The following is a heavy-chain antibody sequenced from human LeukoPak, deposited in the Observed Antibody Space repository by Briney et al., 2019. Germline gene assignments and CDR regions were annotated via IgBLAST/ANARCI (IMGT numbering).Heavy chain of an antibody. CDR2: IIPIFGTA. Sequence: SVKVSCKASGGTFSSYAISWVRQAPGQGLEWMEGIIPIFGTANYAQKFQGRVTITADESTSTAYMELSSLRSEDTAVYYCATSRGSPWDYFDYWGQGTLVTVSS. J-gene: IGHJ4*02. CDR3: ATSRGSPWDYFDY. D-gene: IGHD6-25*01. CDR1: GGTFSSYA. V-gene: IGHV1-69*01.